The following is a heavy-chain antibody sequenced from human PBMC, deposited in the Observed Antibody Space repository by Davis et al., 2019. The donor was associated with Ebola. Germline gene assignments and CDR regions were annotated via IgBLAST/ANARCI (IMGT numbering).Heavy chain of an antibody. Sequence: MPSETLSLTCTVSGGSISSSSYYWGWIRQPPGKGLEWIGSIYYSGSTYYNPSLKSRVTISVDTSKNQFSLKLSSVTAADTAVYYCARLPANFYYYGMDVWGQGTTVTVSS. D-gene: IGHD2-2*01. CDR3: ARLPANFYYYGMDV. J-gene: IGHJ6*02. CDR1: GGSISSSSYY. CDR2: IYYSGST. V-gene: IGHV4-39*07.